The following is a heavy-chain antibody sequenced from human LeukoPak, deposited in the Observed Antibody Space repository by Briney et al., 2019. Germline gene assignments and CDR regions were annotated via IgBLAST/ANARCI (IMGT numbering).Heavy chain of an antibody. CDR2: ISGSGGST. CDR1: GFTFSSYG. J-gene: IGHJ1*01. D-gene: IGHD4-17*01. CDR3: AKDEGPTVTNGEYFQH. Sequence: GGSLRLSCAASGFTFSSYGMSWVRQPPGKGLEWVSAISGSGGSTYYADSVKGRFTISRDNSKNTLYLQMNSLRAEDTAVYYCAKDEGPTVTNGEYFQHWGQGTLVTVSS. V-gene: IGHV3-23*01.